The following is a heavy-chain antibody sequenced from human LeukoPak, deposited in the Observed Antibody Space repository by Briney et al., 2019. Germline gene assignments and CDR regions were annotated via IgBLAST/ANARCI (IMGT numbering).Heavy chain of an antibody. D-gene: IGHD6-6*01. CDR1: GFTFDDYA. CDR2: ISWNSGSI. CDR3: AKCGSSSGDDAFDI. J-gene: IGHJ3*02. Sequence: GGSLRLSCAASGFTFDDYALHWVRQAPGKGLEWVSGISWNSGSIGYADSVKGRFTISRDNAKNSLYQQMNSLRAEDMALYYCAKCGSSSGDDAFDIWGQGTMVTVSS. V-gene: IGHV3-9*03.